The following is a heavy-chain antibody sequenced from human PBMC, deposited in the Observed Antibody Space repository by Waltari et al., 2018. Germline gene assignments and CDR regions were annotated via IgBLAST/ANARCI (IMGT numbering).Heavy chain of an antibody. V-gene: IGHV4-59*01. D-gene: IGHD3-10*01. Sequence: QVQLQESGPGLVKPSATLSLTCTVSGGSTSGYYWSWIRQPPGKGLEWIGYIYYSGSTNYNPSLKSRVTISVDTSKNQFSLKLSSVTAADTAVYYCARAMGSPVGYYGMDVWGQGTTVTVSS. CDR1: GGSTSGYY. J-gene: IGHJ6*02. CDR3: ARAMGSPVGYYGMDV. CDR2: IYYSGST.